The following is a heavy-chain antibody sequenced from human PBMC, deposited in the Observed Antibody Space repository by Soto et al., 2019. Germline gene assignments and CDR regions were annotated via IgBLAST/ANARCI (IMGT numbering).Heavy chain of an antibody. V-gene: IGHV1-69*06. J-gene: IGHJ6*02. Sequence: QVQLVQSGAEVKKPGSSVKVSCKASGGTFSSYAISWVRQAPGQGLEWMGGIIPIFGTANYAQKFQGSVTITADKSTSTAYMELSSLRSEDTAVYYCARDGCTDGVCYGGYYYGMDVWGQGTTVTVSS. D-gene: IGHD2-8*01. CDR2: IIPIFGTA. CDR3: ARDGCTDGVCYGGYYYGMDV. CDR1: GGTFSSYA.